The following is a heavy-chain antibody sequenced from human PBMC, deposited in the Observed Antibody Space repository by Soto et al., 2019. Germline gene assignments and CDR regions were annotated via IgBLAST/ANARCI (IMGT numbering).Heavy chain of an antibody. Sequence: ASVKVSCKASGGTFSSYAISWVRQAPGQGLEWMGGIIPIFGTANYAQKFQGRVTITADESTSTAYMELSSLRSEDTAVYYCATTRIAAARNYYDYYGMDVWGQVTTVTVSS. J-gene: IGHJ6*02. CDR3: ATTRIAAARNYYDYYGMDV. D-gene: IGHD6-13*01. V-gene: IGHV1-69*13. CDR1: GGTFSSYA. CDR2: IIPIFGTA.